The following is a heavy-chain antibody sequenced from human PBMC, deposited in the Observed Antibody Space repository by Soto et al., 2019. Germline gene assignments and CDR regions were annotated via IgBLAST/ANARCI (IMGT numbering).Heavy chain of an antibody. Sequence: SETLSLTCTVSGASMNSYHWSRIRQPAGKGLEWIGHIHSSGSTNYNPSLKSRVTMSVDTSKNQFSLRLMSLTAADTAVYYCARDQGVAAAGITWFDPWGQGSLVTVSS. J-gene: IGHJ5*02. V-gene: IGHV4-4*07. CDR2: IHSSGST. CDR3: ARDQGVAAAGITWFDP. D-gene: IGHD6-13*01. CDR1: GASMNSYH.